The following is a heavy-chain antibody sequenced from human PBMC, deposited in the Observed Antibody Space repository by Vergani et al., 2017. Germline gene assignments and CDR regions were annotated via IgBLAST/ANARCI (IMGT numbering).Heavy chain of an antibody. CDR1: GFTLGDYA. CDR2: ISSSSSTI. J-gene: IGHJ4*02. Sequence: VELLESGGGLAQPGGSLRLSCSGSGFTLGDYAMTWVRQAPGKGLEWVSYISSSSSTIYYADSVKGRFTISRDNAKNSLYLQMNSLRAEDTAVYYCARVVPAAMWVDFDYWGQGTLVTVSS. D-gene: IGHD2-2*01. V-gene: IGHV3-48*01. CDR3: ARVVPAAMWVDFDY.